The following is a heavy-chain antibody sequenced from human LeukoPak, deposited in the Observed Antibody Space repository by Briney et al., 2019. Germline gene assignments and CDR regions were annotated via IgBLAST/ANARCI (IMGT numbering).Heavy chain of an antibody. CDR2: IYYSGST. D-gene: IGHD6-19*01. CDR1: GGSISSYY. Sequence: PSETLSLTCTVSGGSISSYYWSWIRQPPGKGLEWIGYIYYSGSTNYNPSLKSRVTISVDTSKNQFSLKLSSVTAADTAVYYCAREPSSSGWYWFDPWGQGTLVTVSS. J-gene: IGHJ5*02. CDR3: AREPSSSGWYWFDP. V-gene: IGHV4-59*12.